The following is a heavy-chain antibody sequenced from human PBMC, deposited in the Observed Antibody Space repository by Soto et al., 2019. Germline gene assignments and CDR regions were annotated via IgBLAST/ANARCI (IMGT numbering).Heavy chain of an antibody. CDR3: ARDPTYYGILTGYYSGLFDY. CDR2: ISYDGSNK. D-gene: IGHD3-9*01. Sequence: QVQLVESGGGVVQPGRSLRLSCAASGFTFSSYAMHWVRQAPGKGLEWVAVISYDGSNKYYADSVKGRFTISRDNSKNTLDLQMNRLRAEDTAVYYCARDPTYYGILTGYYSGLFDYWGQGTLVTVSS. V-gene: IGHV3-30-3*01. J-gene: IGHJ4*02. CDR1: GFTFSSYA.